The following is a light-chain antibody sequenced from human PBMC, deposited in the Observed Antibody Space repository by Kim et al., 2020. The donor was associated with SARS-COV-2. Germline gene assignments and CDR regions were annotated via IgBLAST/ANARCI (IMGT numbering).Light chain of an antibody. CDR1: QSVSSSY. Sequence: EIVLTQSPGTLSLSPGERATLSCRASQSVSSSYLAWYQQKPGQAPRLLIYGASSRSTGIPDRFSGSGPGTDFTLTISRLEPEDFAVYYCQQYGSSQYTFGQGTKLEI. CDR2: GAS. J-gene: IGKJ2*01. CDR3: QQYGSSQYT. V-gene: IGKV3-20*01.